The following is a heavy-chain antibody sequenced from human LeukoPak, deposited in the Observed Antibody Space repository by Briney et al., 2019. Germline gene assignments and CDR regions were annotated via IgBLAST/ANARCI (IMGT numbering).Heavy chain of an antibody. V-gene: IGHV3-53*01. J-gene: IGHJ4*02. D-gene: IGHD5-18*01. CDR2: IYSCGST. Sequence: GSLRLSCAASGFSVSSDYMTWVRQAPGKGLEWVSVIYSCGSTYYADSVKGRFTISRDNSKNTLYLQMNNLRVEDTAVYYCARYHTALNYWGQGTLVTASS. CDR3: ARYHTALNY. CDR1: GFSVSSDY.